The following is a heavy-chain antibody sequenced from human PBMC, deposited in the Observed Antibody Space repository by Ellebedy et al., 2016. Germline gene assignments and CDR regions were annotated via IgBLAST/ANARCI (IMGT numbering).Heavy chain of an antibody. V-gene: IGHV3-7*01. Sequence: GESLKISXAASGFTFSSYWMSWVRQAPGKGLEWVANIKQDGSEKYYADSVKGRFTISRDNAKNSLYLQMNSLRAEDTAVYYCAKAANSGARYYYYMDVWGKGTTVTVSS. D-gene: IGHD5-12*01. CDR1: GFTFSSYW. CDR3: AKAANSGARYYYYMDV. CDR2: IKQDGSEK. J-gene: IGHJ6*03.